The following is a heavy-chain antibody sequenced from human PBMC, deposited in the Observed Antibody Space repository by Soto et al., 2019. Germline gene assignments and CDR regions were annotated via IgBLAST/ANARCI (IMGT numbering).Heavy chain of an antibody. V-gene: IGHV1-18*01. CDR1: GYTFTSYG. CDR3: ARSYCSSTSCGAVDYYYGMDV. CDR2: ISAYNGNT. Sequence: ASVKVSCKASGYTFTSYGISWVRQAPGQGLEWMGWISAYNGNTNYAQKLQGRVTMTTDTSTSTAYMELRSLRSDDTAVYYCARSYCSSTSCGAVDYYYGMDVWGQGTTVTVSS. J-gene: IGHJ6*02. D-gene: IGHD2-2*01.